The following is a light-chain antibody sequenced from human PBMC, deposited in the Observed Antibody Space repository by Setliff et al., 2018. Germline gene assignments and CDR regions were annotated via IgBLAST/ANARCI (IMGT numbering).Light chain of an antibody. Sequence: QSALTQPASVSGSPGQSITISCAGTSSDVGAYSHVSWYQQYPGKAPKLMISEVSNRPSGVSYRFSGSKSGSTASLTISGLQAEDEADYYCMSYTTIRTYVCGTGTKV. J-gene: IGLJ1*01. CDR2: EVS. V-gene: IGLV2-14*01. CDR3: MSYTTIRTYV. CDR1: SSDVGAYSH.